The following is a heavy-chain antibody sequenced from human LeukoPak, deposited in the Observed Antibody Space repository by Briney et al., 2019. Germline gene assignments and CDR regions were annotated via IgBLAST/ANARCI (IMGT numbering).Heavy chain of an antibody. D-gene: IGHD5-18*01. CDR2: INHSGST. CDR1: GGSFSGYY. J-gene: IGHJ4*02. V-gene: IGHV4-34*01. CDR3: ARGRIQLWLSPFDY. Sequence: KTSETLSLTCAVDGGSFSGYYWSWVRQPPGKGLEWIGEINHSGSTNYNPSLKSRVTISVDTSKNQFSLKLSSVTAADTAVYYCARGRIQLWLSPFDYWGQGTLVTVSS.